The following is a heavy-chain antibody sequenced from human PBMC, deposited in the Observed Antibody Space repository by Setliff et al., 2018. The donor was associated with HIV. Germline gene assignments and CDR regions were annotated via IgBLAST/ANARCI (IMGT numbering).Heavy chain of an antibody. CDR3: ARSPGMFGY. J-gene: IGHJ4*02. V-gene: IGHV3-53*01. CDR2: IYSGGST. D-gene: IGHD1-1*01. Sequence: GGSLRLSCAVSEVIVSNNYMSWVRQAPGKGLEWVSVIYSGGSTDHADSVKGRFTISRDNSKNTVYLQMTSLRAEDTAVYYCARSPGMFGYWGQGTPVTVS. CDR1: EVIVSNNY.